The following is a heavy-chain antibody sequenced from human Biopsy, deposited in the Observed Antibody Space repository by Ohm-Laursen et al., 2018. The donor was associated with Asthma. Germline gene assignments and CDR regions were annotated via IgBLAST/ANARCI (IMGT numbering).Heavy chain of an antibody. J-gene: IGHJ6*02. Sequence: GTLSLTCSLSSGSGGYMRSGNYYWGWIRQPPGKGLEWIGSIYYSGTTYYNPSLESRVPVSAHTTKNQFSLKLTSVTAADTAVYYCVRGSSSWHHGPFHYYYGLDVWGQGTTATVSS. D-gene: IGHD6-13*01. CDR2: IYYSGTT. CDR3: VRGSSSWHHGPFHYYYGLDV. V-gene: IGHV4-39*01. CDR1: SGSGGYMRSGNYY.